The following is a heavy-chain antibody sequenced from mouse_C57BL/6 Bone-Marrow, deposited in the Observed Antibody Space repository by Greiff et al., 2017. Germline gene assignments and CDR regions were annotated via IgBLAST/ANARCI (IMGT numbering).Heavy chain of an antibody. CDR3: ARGTTGSSWFAY. CDR2: IYPGSGNT. CDR1: GYSFTSYY. J-gene: IGHJ3*01. D-gene: IGHD1-1*01. Sequence: VQLQQSGPELVKPGASVKISCKASGYSFTSYYIHWVKQRPGQGLEWIGWIYPGSGNTKYNEKFKGKATLTADTSSSTAYMQLSSLTSEDSAVYYCARGTTGSSWFAYWGHGTLVTVSA. V-gene: IGHV1-66*01.